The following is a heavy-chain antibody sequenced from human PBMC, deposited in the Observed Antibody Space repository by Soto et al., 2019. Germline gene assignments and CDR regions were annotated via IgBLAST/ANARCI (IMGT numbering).Heavy chain of an antibody. Sequence: ASVKVSCKASGYTFTGYYMHWVRQAPGQGLEWMGWINPNSGGTNYAQKFQGWVTMTRDTSSSTAYMELSRLRSDDTAVYYCARGLGEENDAFDIWGQGTMVTVSS. V-gene: IGHV1-2*04. J-gene: IGHJ3*02. D-gene: IGHD3-16*01. CDR3: ARGLGEENDAFDI. CDR2: INPNSGGT. CDR1: GYTFTGYY.